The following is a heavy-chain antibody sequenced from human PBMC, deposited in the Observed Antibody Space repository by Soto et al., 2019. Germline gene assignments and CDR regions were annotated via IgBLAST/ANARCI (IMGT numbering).Heavy chain of an antibody. V-gene: IGHV3-23*01. J-gene: IGHJ6*02. CDR2: ISDSGGST. CDR1: GFACGNDD. CDR3: ANRDTSMVTRYYYGMDV. D-gene: IGHD5-18*01. Sequence: PGGSLRLSCTAAGFACGNDDMSWVRQAAGKGLEWGSAISDSGGSTYYADSVKGRFTICRENSKNTLYLHMTSLRADDTAVYYCANRDTSMVTRYYYGMDVWGQGTTVTV.